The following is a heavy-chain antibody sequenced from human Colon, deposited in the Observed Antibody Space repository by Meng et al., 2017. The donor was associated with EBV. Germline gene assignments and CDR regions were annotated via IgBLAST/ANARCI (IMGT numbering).Heavy chain of an antibody. Sequence: VTLRESGTGLVKPSGTLSLTCGVSWVSISSNIRWTWVRQPPGKGLEWIGDIDDSGSTNYNPSLNSRISISLDKSKNHFSLKVNSVTAADTAVYYCARGKQDAWELLAYWGQGALVTVSS. CDR2: IDDSGST. CDR1: WVSISSNIR. CDR3: ARGKQDAWELLAY. V-gene: IGHV4-4*02. J-gene: IGHJ4*02. D-gene: IGHD1-26*01.